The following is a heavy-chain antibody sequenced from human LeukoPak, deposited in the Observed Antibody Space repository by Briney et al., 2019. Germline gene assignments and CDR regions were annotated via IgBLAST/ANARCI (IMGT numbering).Heavy chain of an antibody. CDR1: GGSISSGDYY. Sequence: PSQTLSLTRTVSGGSISSGDYYWSWIRQPPGKGLEWIGYIYYSGSTYYNPSLKSRVTISVDTSKNQFSLKLSSVTAADTAVYYCAREKRVYPRWFDPWGQGTLVTVSS. V-gene: IGHV4-30-4*01. D-gene: IGHD3-10*01. CDR3: AREKRVYPRWFDP. J-gene: IGHJ5*02. CDR2: IYYSGST.